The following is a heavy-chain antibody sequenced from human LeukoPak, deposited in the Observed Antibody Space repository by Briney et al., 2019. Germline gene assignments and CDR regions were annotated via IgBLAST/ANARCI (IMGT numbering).Heavy chain of an antibody. V-gene: IGHV4-34*01. CDR1: GGSFSGYH. J-gene: IGHJ4*02. Sequence: TSETLSLTCAVYGGSFSGYHWTWIRQSPGKGLEWVGEINDSGSALYNPSLKNRVTISVDMSKNHFSVNLTSVTAADTGVYYCARGPHQQWPPMQYWGQGSLVIVSS. D-gene: IGHD6-19*01. CDR2: INDSGSA. CDR3: ARGPHQQWPPMQY.